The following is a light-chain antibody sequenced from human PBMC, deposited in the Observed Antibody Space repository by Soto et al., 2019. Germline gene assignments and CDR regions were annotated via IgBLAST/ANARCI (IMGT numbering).Light chain of an antibody. Sequence: DIQMTQSPSSVSASVGDRVTITCRASQGISSWLAWYQQKPGKAPKLLIYAASSLQSGVQSRFSDSGAGTDFTRTISCLQPEEFATYYCQQANSLPFTFDPGTKVDIK. CDR2: AAS. J-gene: IGKJ3*01. CDR3: QQANSLPFT. CDR1: QGISSW. V-gene: IGKV1-12*02.